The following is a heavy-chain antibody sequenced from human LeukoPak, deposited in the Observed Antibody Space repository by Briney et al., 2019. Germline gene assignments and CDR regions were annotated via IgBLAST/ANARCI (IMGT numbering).Heavy chain of an antibody. Sequence: SETLSLTCAVYGGSFSGYYWSWIRQPPGKGLEWTGEINHSGSTNYNPSLKSRVTISVDTSKNQFSLKLSSVTAADTAVYYCARIGGLVYSSSSGNDYWGQGTLVTVSS. CDR3: ARIGGLVYSSSSGNDY. D-gene: IGHD6-6*01. CDR2: INHSGST. V-gene: IGHV4-34*01. CDR1: GGSFSGYY. J-gene: IGHJ4*02.